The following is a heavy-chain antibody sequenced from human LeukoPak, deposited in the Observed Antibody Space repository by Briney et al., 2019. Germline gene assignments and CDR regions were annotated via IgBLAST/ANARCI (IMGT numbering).Heavy chain of an antibody. D-gene: IGHD2-8*01. CDR2: ISYDGSNK. CDR3: ARGGPYCTNGVCYSDY. Sequence: GRSLRLSCAASGFTFSSYAMHWVRQAPGKGLEWVAVISYDGSNKYYADSVKGRFTISRDNSKNTLYLQMNSLRAEDTAVYYCARGGPYCTNGVCYSDYWGQGTLVTVSS. CDR1: GFTFSSYA. J-gene: IGHJ4*02. V-gene: IGHV3-30-3*01.